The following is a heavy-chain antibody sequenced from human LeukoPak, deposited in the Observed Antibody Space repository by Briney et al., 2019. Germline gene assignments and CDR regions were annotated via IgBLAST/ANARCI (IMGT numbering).Heavy chain of an antibody. CDR1: GFTFSSYA. CDR3: TRGYSGVSVYAFDV. V-gene: IGHV3-23*01. Sequence: GGSLRLSCAASGFTFSSYAMSWVRQAPGKGLEWVSGISGSTGTTYYADSVKGRFTISRDNSKNTLYLQMNSLRTEDTAVYHCTRGYSGVSVYAFDVWGQGTMVTVSS. J-gene: IGHJ3*01. D-gene: IGHD1-26*01. CDR2: ISGSTGTT.